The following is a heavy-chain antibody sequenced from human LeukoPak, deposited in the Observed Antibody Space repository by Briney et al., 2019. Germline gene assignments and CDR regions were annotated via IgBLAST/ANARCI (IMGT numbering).Heavy chain of an antibody. CDR1: GYTFTGHY. CDR3: ARGLGDTLNYDMDV. J-gene: IGHJ6*02. D-gene: IGHD3-16*01. Sequence: ASVTVSCKASGYTFTGHYIYWVRQAPGQGLEWMGCINPNSGDTNYAQKFQGSVTMTRDTAVSTVYMELTRLRTDDTALYYCARGLGDTLNYDMDVWGQGTTVTVS. CDR2: INPNSGDT. V-gene: IGHV1-2*02.